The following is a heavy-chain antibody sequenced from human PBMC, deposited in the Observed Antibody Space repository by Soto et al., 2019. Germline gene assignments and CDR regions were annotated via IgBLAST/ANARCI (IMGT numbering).Heavy chain of an antibody. CDR3: ARPVPAAGYYYGMDV. D-gene: IGHD2-2*01. Sequence: QVQLVQSGAEVKKPGSSVKVSCKASGGTFSSYAISWVRQAPGQGLEWMGGIIPIFGTANYAQKFQDRVTITANESTNTAYMELSRLSSEDTAVYSCARPVPAAGYYYGMDVWGQGTTVTVSS. J-gene: IGHJ6*02. CDR2: IIPIFGTA. V-gene: IGHV1-69*12. CDR1: GGTFSSYA.